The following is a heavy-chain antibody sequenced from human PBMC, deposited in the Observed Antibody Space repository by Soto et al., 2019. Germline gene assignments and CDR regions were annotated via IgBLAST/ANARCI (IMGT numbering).Heavy chain of an antibody. J-gene: IGHJ5*02. CDR3: ARVVYSSSDNWFDP. V-gene: IGHV4-59*01. CDR2: IYYSGST. Sequence: PSETLSLTCTVSGGSISSYDWSWIRQPPGKGLEWIGYIYYSGSTNYNPSLKSRVTISVDTSKNQLSLKLSSVTAADTAVCYCARVVYSSSDNWFDPWGQGTLVTVSS. CDR1: GGSISSYD. D-gene: IGHD6-6*01.